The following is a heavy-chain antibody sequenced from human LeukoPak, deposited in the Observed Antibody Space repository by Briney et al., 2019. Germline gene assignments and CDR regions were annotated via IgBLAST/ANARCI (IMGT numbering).Heavy chain of an antibody. CDR3: RTIFGVVIGGIRFDP. Sequence: PGGSLRLSCAASAFTLSSYAMSWAGQAPGKGLEWVSAISGSGGSTYYADSVKGRFTISRDNSKNTLYLQMNSLRAEDTAVYYCRTIFGVVIGGIRFDPWGQGTLVTVSS. J-gene: IGHJ5*02. D-gene: IGHD3-3*01. CDR1: AFTLSSYA. V-gene: IGHV3-23*01. CDR2: ISGSGGST.